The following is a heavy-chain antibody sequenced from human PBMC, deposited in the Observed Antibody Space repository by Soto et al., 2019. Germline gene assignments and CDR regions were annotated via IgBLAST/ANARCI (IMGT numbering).Heavy chain of an antibody. V-gene: IGHV1-18*01. CDR2: ISAYNGNT. J-gene: IGHJ4*02. CDR1: GYTFTSYG. D-gene: IGHD6-19*01. CDR3: ARAYREAVAGTWDFPNFDY. Sequence: QVQLVQSGAEVKKPGASVKVSCKASGYTFTSYGISWVRQAPGQVLEWMGWISAYNGNTNYAQKLQGRVTMTTDTSPSTAYMELRSLRSDDTAVYYCARAYREAVAGTWDFPNFDYWGQGTLVTVSS.